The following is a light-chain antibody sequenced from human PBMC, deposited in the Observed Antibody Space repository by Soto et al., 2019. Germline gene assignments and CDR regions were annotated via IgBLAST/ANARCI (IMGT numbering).Light chain of an antibody. Sequence: QAVVTQEPSLTVSPGGTVTLTCASSTGAVTSGRYPYWFQQKPGQAPRTLIYDTNNKHSWTPARVSGSLLGGKAALTLSGAQPEYEAEYYCSLADSGGLVVFGGGTQLTVL. J-gene: IGLJ2*01. V-gene: IGLV7-46*01. CDR3: SLADSGGLVV. CDR2: DTN. CDR1: TGAVTSGRY.